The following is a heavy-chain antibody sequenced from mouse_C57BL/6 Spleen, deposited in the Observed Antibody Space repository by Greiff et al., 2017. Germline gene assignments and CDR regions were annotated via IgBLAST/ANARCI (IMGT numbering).Heavy chain of an antibody. Sequence: EVKLVESEGGLVQPGSSMKLSCTASGFTFSNYYMAWVRQVPEKGLEWVANINYDGSSTYYLDSLKSRFIITRDNAKNVLYLQMSRLKSEDTATYYCARAEYPDYRGQGTTLTVCS. CDR1: GFTFSNYY. J-gene: IGHJ2*01. V-gene: IGHV5-16*01. D-gene: IGHD2-10*02. CDR3: ARAEYPDY. CDR2: INYDGSST.